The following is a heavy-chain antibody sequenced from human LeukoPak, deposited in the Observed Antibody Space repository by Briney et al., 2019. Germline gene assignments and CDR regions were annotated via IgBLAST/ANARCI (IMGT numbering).Heavy chain of an antibody. CDR3: AKDMQLWVVGYFDL. J-gene: IGHJ2*01. V-gene: IGHV3-23*01. Sequence: GGSLRLSCAASGFTFSSYAMSWVSQAPGKGLEWVSAISGSGGSTYYADSVKGRFTISRDNSKNTLYLQMNSLRAEDTAVYYCAKDMQLWVVGYFDLWGRGTLVTVSS. CDR2: ISGSGGST. D-gene: IGHD5-18*01. CDR1: GFTFSSYA.